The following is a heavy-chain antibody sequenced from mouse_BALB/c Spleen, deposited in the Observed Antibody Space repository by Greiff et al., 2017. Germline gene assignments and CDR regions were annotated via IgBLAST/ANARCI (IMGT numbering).Heavy chain of an antibody. CDR1: GYTFTSYT. CDR3: ARCYDGYAMDY. D-gene: IGHD2-3*01. V-gene: IGHV1-4*02. J-gene: IGHJ4*01. Sequence: VQLQQSAAELARPGASVKMSCKASGYTFTSYTMHWVKQRPGQGLEWIGYINPSSGYTEYNQKFKDKTTLTADKSSSTAYMQLSSLTSEDSAVYYFARCYDGYAMDYWGQGTSVTVSA. CDR2: INPSSGYT.